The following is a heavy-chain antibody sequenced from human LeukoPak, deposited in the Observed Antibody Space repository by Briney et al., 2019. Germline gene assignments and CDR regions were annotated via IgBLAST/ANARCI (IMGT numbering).Heavy chain of an antibody. D-gene: IGHD4-23*01. Sequence: SETLSLTCTVSGGSISSSSYYWSWIRQPPGKGLEWIGYIYYSGSTNYNPSLKSRVTISVDTSKNQFSLKLSSVTAADTAVYYCAREPSTYGGNSGSGFDYWGQGTLVTVSS. J-gene: IGHJ4*02. CDR3: AREPSTYGGNSGSGFDY. V-gene: IGHV4-61*01. CDR1: GGSISSSSYY. CDR2: IYYSGST.